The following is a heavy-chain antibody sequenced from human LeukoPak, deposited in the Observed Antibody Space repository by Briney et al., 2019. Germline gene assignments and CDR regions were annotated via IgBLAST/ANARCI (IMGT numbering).Heavy chain of an antibody. Sequence: GGSLRLSCAASGFTVSGTDVSWVRQAPGKGLEWVSIIYSGGGTKYADSVKGRFSISRDNSKNTLYLQMTSLRADDTAVYYCARESSGYFDSRLDSWGQGDLFTVSS. D-gene: IGHD3-9*01. J-gene: IGHJ4*02. CDR3: ARESSGYFDSRLDS. CDR1: GFTVSGTD. CDR2: IYSGGGT. V-gene: IGHV3-53*01.